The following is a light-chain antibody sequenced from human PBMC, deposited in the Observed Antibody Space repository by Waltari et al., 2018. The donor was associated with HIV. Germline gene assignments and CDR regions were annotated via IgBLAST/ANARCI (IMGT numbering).Light chain of an antibody. Sequence: ENGLTQYPGTLSLSPGERATLSCRASRSGSSNYLTWYQQRPGQAPRLLIYAASTRATAIPDRFSGSGSGTDFTLTISRLEPEDFAVYYCQQYGTSPYTFGQGTKVEI. CDR2: AAS. CDR1: RSGSSNY. J-gene: IGKJ2*01. V-gene: IGKV3-20*01. CDR3: QQYGTSPYT.